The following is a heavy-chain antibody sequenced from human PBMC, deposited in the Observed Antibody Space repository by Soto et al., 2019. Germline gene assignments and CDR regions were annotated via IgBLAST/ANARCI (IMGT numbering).Heavy chain of an antibody. CDR1: GGSISSSNYY. Sequence: QLQLQESGPGLVKPSETLSLTCTVSGGSISSSNYYWGWIRQPPGKGLEWIGSIYYSGSTYYNPSRQRRGTLSVDTSKNHCSRKLSSVTAADTAVYYCGNQEVGGSYVYTFDPWGQGTLVTVSS. D-gene: IGHD1-26*01. CDR3: GNQEVGGSYVYTFDP. CDR2: IYYSGST. J-gene: IGHJ5*02. V-gene: IGHV4-39*02.